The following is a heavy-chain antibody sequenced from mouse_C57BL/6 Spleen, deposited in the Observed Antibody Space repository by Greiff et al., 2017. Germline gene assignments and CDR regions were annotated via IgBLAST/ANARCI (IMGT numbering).Heavy chain of an antibody. V-gene: IGHV5-4*01. D-gene: IGHD1-1*01. CDR1: GFTFSSYA. Sequence: EVKLEESGGGLVKPGGSLKLSCAASGFTFSSYAMSWVRQTPEKRLEWVATISDGGSYTYYPDNVKGRFTISRDNAKNNLYLQMSHLKSEDTAMYYCARDHYGSSYEYFDVWGTGTTVTVSS. CDR3: ARDHYGSSYEYFDV. J-gene: IGHJ1*03. CDR2: ISDGGSYT.